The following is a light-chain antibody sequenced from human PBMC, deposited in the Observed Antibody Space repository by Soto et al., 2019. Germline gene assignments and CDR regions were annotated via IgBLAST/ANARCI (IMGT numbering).Light chain of an antibody. Sequence: QSVLTQPPSVSGAPGQRVTISCTGSRSNIGAGYDVHWYQQLPGTAPRLLIYINSNRPSGVPHRFSASRSGTSASLAITRLRAEDEADYYCQSYDSSLRGAYVFGTGTKLTVL. J-gene: IGLJ1*01. CDR1: RSNIGAGYD. V-gene: IGLV1-40*01. CDR3: QSYDSSLRGAYV. CDR2: INS.